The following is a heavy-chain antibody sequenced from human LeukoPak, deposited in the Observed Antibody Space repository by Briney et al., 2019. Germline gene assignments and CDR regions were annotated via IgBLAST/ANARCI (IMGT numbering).Heavy chain of an antibody. Sequence: GGSLRLSCAASGFTFSSYTMNWVRQPPAKGLEWVSSISSSSNYIYYADSVKGRFTISRDNAKNSLYLQMNSLRAEDTAVFYCARPGYCSGGSCSEYYYGMDVWGKGTTVTVSS. CDR1: GFTFSSYT. CDR2: ISSSSNYI. CDR3: ARPGYCSGGSCSEYYYGMDV. J-gene: IGHJ6*04. V-gene: IGHV3-21*01. D-gene: IGHD2-15*01.